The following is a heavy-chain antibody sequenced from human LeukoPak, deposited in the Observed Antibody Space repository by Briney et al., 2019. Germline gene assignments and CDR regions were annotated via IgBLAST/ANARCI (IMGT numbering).Heavy chain of an antibody. CDR1: GGSISSYY. Sequence: SETLFLTCTVSGGSISSYYWSWIRQPAGKGLEWIGRIYTSGSTNYNPSLKSRVTISVDTSKNQFSLKLSSVTAADTAVYYCARLGATYFGVVTHDAFDIWGQGTMVTVPS. D-gene: IGHD3-3*01. J-gene: IGHJ3*02. V-gene: IGHV4-4*07. CDR2: IYTSGST. CDR3: ARLGATYFGVVTHDAFDI.